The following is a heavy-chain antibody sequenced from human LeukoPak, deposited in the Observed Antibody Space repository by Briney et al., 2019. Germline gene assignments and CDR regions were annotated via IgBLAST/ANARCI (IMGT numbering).Heavy chain of an antibody. V-gene: IGHV1-46*01. CDR1: GFTFTSYY. D-gene: IGHD3-10*01. CDR2: INPSGGST. CDR3: ARDLDGSGEYGMDV. Sequence: GGSLRLSCAASGFTFTSYYMHWVRQAPGQGLEWMGIINPSGGSTSYAQKFQGRVTMTRDTSTSTVYMELSSLRSEDTAVYYCARDLDGSGEYGMDVWGQGTTVTVSS. J-gene: IGHJ6*02.